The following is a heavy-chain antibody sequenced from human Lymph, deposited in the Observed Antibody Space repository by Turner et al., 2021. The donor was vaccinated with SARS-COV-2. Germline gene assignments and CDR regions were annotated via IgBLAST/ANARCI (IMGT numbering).Heavy chain of an antibody. D-gene: IGHD2-8*01. CDR3: ARVVVLRRAYFDY. CDR1: GGSISSGDYY. Sequence: QVQLQASGPGLVKPSQTLSLTCTVSGGSISSGDYYWSWIRQPPGKGLEWIGYIYYSGSNYYNPSLKSRVTISVDTYKNQFSLKLSSVTAADTAVYYCARVVVLRRAYFDYWGQGTLVTVSS. CDR2: IYYSGSN. J-gene: IGHJ4*02. V-gene: IGHV4-30-4*01.